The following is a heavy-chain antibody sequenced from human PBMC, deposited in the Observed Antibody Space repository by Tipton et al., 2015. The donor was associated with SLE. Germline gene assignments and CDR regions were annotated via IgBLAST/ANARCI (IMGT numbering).Heavy chain of an antibody. J-gene: IGHJ4*02. D-gene: IGHD3-16*01. Sequence: SLRLSCAASGFTYSGYAMHWVRQAPGKGLEWVAFIRADGSNKDYADSVKGRFTISRDNSKNTLYLQMNRLRVEDTPVYYCAGGTGAYFDHWGQGTLVTVSS. CDR1: GFTYSGYA. CDR3: AGGTGAYFDH. V-gene: IGHV3-30*02. CDR2: IRADGSNK.